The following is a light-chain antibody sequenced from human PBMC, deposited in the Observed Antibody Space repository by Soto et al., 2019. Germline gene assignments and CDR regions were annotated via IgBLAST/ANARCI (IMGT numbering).Light chain of an antibody. CDR1: QTISSW. V-gene: IGKV1-5*03. Sequence: DIQMTQSPSTLSGSVGDRVTITCRASQTISSWLAWYQQKPGKAPKLLIYKASDLESGVPSRFSGSGSGTEFSLTISSLQPDDFATYYCQQYNSYPWTFGQGTKVEIK. CDR2: KAS. CDR3: QQYNSYPWT. J-gene: IGKJ1*01.